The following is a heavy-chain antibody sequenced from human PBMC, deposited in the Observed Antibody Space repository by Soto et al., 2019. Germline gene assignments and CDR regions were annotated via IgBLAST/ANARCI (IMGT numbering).Heavy chain of an antibody. CDR3: AAYCSSITCTPFHGYA. J-gene: IGHJ5*02. Sequence: GGSLRLSCVASGFTFSSYAMSRVRHFPGRGLEWVANIKKDESEQYYVDSVKGRFTISRDNAKNSLYLQMDNLRAEDTAVYYCAAYCSSITCTPFHGYAWGQGTLVTVSS. CDR1: GFTFSSYA. V-gene: IGHV3-7*03. CDR2: IKKDESEQ. D-gene: IGHD2-2*01.